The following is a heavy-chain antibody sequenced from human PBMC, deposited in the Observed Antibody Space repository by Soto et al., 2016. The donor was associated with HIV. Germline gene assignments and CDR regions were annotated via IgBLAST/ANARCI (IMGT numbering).Heavy chain of an antibody. J-gene: IGHJ5*02. CDR1: GGTFSSFA. D-gene: IGHD2-2*02. Sequence: QVQLVQSGAEVKKPGSSVKVSCKASGGTFSSFAISWVRQAPGQGLEWMGGIIPMFGTANYAQRFQGRVTITADESTSTAYMELSSLRYEDTAVYYCARDEGHCSSIRCYRCWFDPWGQGTLVTVSS. CDR2: IIPMFGTA. V-gene: IGHV1-69*01. CDR3: ARDEGHCSSIRCYRCWFDP.